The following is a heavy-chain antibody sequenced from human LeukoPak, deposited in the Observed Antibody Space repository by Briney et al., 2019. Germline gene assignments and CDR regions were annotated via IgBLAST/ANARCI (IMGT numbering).Heavy chain of an antibody. CDR1: GFTFDDYA. J-gene: IGHJ4*02. Sequence: PGRSLRLSCAASGFTFDDYAMHWVRQAPGKGLEWVSGISWNSGSIGYADSVKGRFTISRDNAKNSLYLQMNSLRAEDTALYYCAKGDSSGYSAKGYFDYWGQGTLVTVSS. V-gene: IGHV3-9*01. CDR2: ISWNSGSI. D-gene: IGHD3-22*01. CDR3: AKGDSSGYSAKGYFDY.